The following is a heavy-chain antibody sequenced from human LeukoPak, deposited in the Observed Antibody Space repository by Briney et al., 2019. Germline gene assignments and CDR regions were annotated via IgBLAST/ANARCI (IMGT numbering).Heavy chain of an antibody. V-gene: IGHV3-7*01. Sequence: GESLRLSCVASGFTLSSYWMSWVRQAPGKGLEWVANIKFDGSATYYVDSVEGRFTISRDDAKNSLYLQMNSLRGEDTAVYYCARDLFSGTYHEDFWGQGTLVIVSS. D-gene: IGHD1-26*01. CDR2: IKFDGSAT. CDR1: GFTLSSYW. J-gene: IGHJ4*02. CDR3: ARDLFSGTYHEDF.